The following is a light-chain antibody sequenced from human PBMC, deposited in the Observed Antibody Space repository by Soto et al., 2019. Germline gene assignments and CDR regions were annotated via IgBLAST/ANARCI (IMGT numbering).Light chain of an antibody. Sequence: QSVLTQPASVSGSPGQSITISCTGTSSDVGGYNYVSWYQQHPGKVPKLMIYGVSNRPSGVSDRFSGSRSGNTASLTISGLQAEDEADYYCSSFTSTSSLVVGTGTKVTVL. CDR3: SSFTSTSSLV. V-gene: IGLV2-14*01. CDR2: GVS. CDR1: SSDVGGYNY. J-gene: IGLJ1*01.